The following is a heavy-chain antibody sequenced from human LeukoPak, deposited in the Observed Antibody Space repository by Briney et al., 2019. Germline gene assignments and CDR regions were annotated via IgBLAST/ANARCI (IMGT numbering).Heavy chain of an antibody. CDR2: ISYDGSNK. J-gene: IGHJ4*02. Sequence: GGSLRLSCAASGFTSSSYGMHWVRQAPGKGLEWVAVISYDGSNKYYADSVKGRFTISRDNSKNTLYLQMNSLRAEDTAVYYCARGYTALDYWGQGTLVTVSS. CDR3: ARGYTALDY. D-gene: IGHD2-2*02. V-gene: IGHV3-30*03. CDR1: GFTSSSYG.